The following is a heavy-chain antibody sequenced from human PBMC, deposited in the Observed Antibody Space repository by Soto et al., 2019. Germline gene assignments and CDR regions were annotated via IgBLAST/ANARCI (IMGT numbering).Heavy chain of an antibody. V-gene: IGHV3-33*01. CDR1: GFTFSSYG. CDR2: IWYDGSNK. CDR3: ARDEEAGTTLTYYYYYGMDV. J-gene: IGHJ6*02. Sequence: GGSLRLSCAASGFTFSSYGMHWVRQAPGKGLEWVAVIWYDGSNKYYADSVKGRFTISRDNSKNTLYLQMNSLRAEDTAVYYCARDEEAGTTLTYYYYYGMDVWGQGTTVTVSS. D-gene: IGHD6-19*01.